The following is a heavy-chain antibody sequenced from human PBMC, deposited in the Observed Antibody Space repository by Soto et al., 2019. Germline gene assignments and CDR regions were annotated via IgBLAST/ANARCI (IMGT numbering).Heavy chain of an antibody. V-gene: IGHV3-33*01. CDR2: IWYDGSNK. CDR1: GFSFNSYG. D-gene: IGHD3-10*01. CDR3: ARDGAFGRNRAWWFDL. J-gene: IGHJ2*01. Sequence: QVQLVESGGGVVQPGRSLRLSCAASGFSFNSYGMHWVRQAPGKGLEWVAIIWYDGSNKYYADSVQGRFTISRDNSKKLVDLEMDSLRAEDTAVFYCARDGAFGRNRAWWFDLWGRGTLVTVSS.